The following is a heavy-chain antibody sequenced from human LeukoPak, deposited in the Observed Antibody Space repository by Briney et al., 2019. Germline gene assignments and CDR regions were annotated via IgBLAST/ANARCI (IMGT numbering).Heavy chain of an antibody. Sequence: SQTLSLTCTVSGGSISSGGYDWSWVRQHPGKGLGGIGYIYYSGSTYYNPSLKSRVTISVDTSKNQFSLKLSSVTAADTAVYYCARDSLPLDYGDYRYFDYWGQETLVTVSS. J-gene: IGHJ4*02. D-gene: IGHD4-17*01. CDR3: ARDSLPLDYGDYRYFDY. V-gene: IGHV4-31*03. CDR2: IYYSGST. CDR1: GGSISSGGYD.